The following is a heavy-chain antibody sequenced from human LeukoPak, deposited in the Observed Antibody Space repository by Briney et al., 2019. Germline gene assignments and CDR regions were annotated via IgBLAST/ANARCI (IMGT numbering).Heavy chain of an antibody. D-gene: IGHD2-15*01. CDR1: GYTFTGYY. CDR2: INPNSGGT. Sequence: ASVKVSCTASGYTFTGYYMHWVRQAPGQGLEWMGWINPNSGGTNYAQKFQGRVTMTRDTSISTAYMELSRLRSDDTAVYYCAREWVVATETLWVYYYYGMDVWGQGTTVTVSS. V-gene: IGHV1-2*02. J-gene: IGHJ6*02. CDR3: AREWVVATETLWVYYYYGMDV.